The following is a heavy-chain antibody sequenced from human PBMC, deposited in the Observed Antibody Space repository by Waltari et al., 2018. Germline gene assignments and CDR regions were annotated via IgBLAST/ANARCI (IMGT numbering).Heavy chain of an antibody. CDR1: GHTFTSHA. J-gene: IGHJ4*02. Sequence: QVQLVQSGAGVKKPGASVKVSCKPSGHTFTSHAMHWVRPAPGQGLGWMGWTNAGNGNTKYSQEFQGRVTITRDTAVSTAYMELSSLRSEDMAVYYCARARAVAGTGFFFDYWGQGTLVTVSS. CDR3: ARARAVAGTGFFFDY. D-gene: IGHD6-19*01. V-gene: IGHV1-3*03. CDR2: TNAGNGNT.